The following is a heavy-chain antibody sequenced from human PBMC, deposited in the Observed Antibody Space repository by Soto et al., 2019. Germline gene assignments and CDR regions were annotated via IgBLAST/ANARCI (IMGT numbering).Heavy chain of an antibody. CDR3: ARTVRFLEWLLSTRFDP. CDR1: GGSISSGDYY. CDR2: IYYSGST. V-gene: IGHV4-30-4*01. D-gene: IGHD3-3*01. Sequence: SETLSLTCTVSGGSISSGDYYWSWIRQPPGKGLEWIGYIYYSGSTYYNPSLKSRVTISVDTSKNQFSLKLSSVTASDTAVYYCARTVRFLEWLLSTRFDPWGQGTLVTVSS. J-gene: IGHJ5*02.